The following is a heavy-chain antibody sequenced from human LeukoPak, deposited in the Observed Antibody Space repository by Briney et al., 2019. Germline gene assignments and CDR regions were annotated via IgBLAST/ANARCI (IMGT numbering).Heavy chain of an antibody. CDR1: GGSFSGYY. D-gene: IGHD2-21*02. J-gene: IGHJ5*02. V-gene: IGHV4-34*01. CDR2: INHSGST. Sequence: SETLSLTCAVYGGSFSGYYWSWIRQPPGKGLEWIGEINHSGSTNYNPSLKSRVTISVDTSKNQFSLKLSSVTAADTAAYYCARERNSGLLFRSPRWFDPWGQGTLVTVSS. CDR3: ARERNSGLLFRSPRWFDP.